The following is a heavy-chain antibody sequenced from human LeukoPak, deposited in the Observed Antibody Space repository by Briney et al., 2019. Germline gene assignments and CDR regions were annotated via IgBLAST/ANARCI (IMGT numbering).Heavy chain of an antibody. D-gene: IGHD1-26*01. J-gene: IGHJ4*02. CDR1: GFTLSDHY. V-gene: IGHV3-72*01. CDR3: AREVAASFDY. Sequence: GGSLRLSCEASGFTLSDHYMDWVRQAPGKGLEWVGRTRNKAKSYTTEYAASVKGRFTVSRDDSKNSLSLQMSGLKTDDTAVYYCAREVAASFDYWGQGILVTVSS. CDR2: TRNKAKSYTT.